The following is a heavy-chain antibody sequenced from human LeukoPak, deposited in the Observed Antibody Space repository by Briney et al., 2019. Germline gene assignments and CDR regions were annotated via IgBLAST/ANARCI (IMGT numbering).Heavy chain of an antibody. CDR1: GFAFGDYA. V-gene: IGHV3-23*01. CDR2: ITNSGGST. CDR3: VKEAVTPHFDY. J-gene: IGHJ4*02. Sequence: GGSLRLSCVASGFAFGDYAMGWVRQAPGKGLEWVSAITNSGGSTYYADSVKGRFTISRDNPENTLYLQMKSLRVEDTAVYYCVKEAVTPHFDYWGQGTLVTVSS. D-gene: IGHD6-19*01.